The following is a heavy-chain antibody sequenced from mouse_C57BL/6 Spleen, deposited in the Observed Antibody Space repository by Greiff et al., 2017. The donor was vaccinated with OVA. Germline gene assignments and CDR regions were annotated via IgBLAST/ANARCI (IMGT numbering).Heavy chain of an antibody. V-gene: IGHV1-82*01. J-gene: IGHJ2*01. CDR1: GYAFSSSC. CDR3: ARSYGSSPYYFDY. D-gene: IGHD1-1*01. Sequence: VQLQQSGPELVKPGASVKISCKASGYAFSSSCMNWVKQRPGKGLEWIGRIYPGDGDTNYNGKFKGKATLTADKSSSTAYMQLSSLTSEDSAVYFCARSYGSSPYYFDYWGQGTTLTVSS. CDR2: IYPGDGDT.